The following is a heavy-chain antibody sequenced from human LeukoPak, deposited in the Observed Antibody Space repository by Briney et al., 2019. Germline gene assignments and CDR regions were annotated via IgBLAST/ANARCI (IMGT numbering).Heavy chain of an antibody. V-gene: IGHV4-34*01. D-gene: IGHD3-10*01. CDR3: ARRFGYYYGSGSYNDY. J-gene: IGHJ4*02. Sequence: SETLSLTCAVYGGSFSGYYWSWIRQPPGKGLEWIGEINHSGSTNYNPSLKSRVTISVDTSKNQFSLKLSSVTAADTAVYYCARRFGYYYGSGSYNDYWGQGTLVTVSS. CDR1: GGSFSGYY. CDR2: INHSGST.